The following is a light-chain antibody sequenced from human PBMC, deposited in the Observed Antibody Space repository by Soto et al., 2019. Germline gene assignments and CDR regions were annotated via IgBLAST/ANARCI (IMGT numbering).Light chain of an antibody. CDR2: KAS. CDR1: QSISNW. V-gene: IGKV1-5*03. CDR3: QEYNTYSYT. J-gene: IGKJ2*01. Sequence: DIQMTQSPSTLSASVGDRVTITCRASQSISNWLAWYQQKPGKAPKLLIYKASSLESGVPSRFSGSGSGTEFTLTISSLQPDDFATYYCQEYNTYSYTFGQGTKVAIK.